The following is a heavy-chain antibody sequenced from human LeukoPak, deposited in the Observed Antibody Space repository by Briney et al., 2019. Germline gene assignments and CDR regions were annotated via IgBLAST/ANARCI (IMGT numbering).Heavy chain of an antibody. CDR2: IWYDGNNK. Sequence: GGSLRLSCAASGFTFSSYGMHWLRQAPGKGLEWVSAIWYDGNNKYYADSAKGRFAISRDNSKNTLYLLMNSLRAEETAVYYCARDGEDDSSGHYKPFDYWGQGTLVTVSS. CDR1: GFTFSSYG. CDR3: ARDGEDDSSGHYKPFDY. V-gene: IGHV3-33*01. J-gene: IGHJ4*02. D-gene: IGHD3-22*01.